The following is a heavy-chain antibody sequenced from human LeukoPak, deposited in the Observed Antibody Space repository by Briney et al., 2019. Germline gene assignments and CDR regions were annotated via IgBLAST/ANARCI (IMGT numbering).Heavy chain of an antibody. CDR3: AKDLWPMVRGVRSGSFDY. J-gene: IGHJ4*02. Sequence: GGSLRLSCAASGFTFSSYGMSWVRQAPGKGLEWVSAISGSGGSTYYADSVKGRFTISRDNSKNTLYLQMNSLRAEDTAVYYCAKDLWPMVRGVRSGSFDYWGQGTLVTVSS. D-gene: IGHD3-10*01. CDR2: ISGSGGST. V-gene: IGHV3-23*01. CDR1: GFTFSSYG.